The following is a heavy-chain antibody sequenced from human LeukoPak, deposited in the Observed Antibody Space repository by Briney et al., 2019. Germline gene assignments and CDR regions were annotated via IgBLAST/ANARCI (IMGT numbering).Heavy chain of an antibody. CDR2: IHHTGIT. CDR1: GYSISSAYS. J-gene: IGHJ4*02. Sequence: SETLSLTCVVSGYSISSAYSWGWIRQPPGKGLEGIGSIHHTGITHYNPSLKSRFTISLDTATNQFSLKVNSVPAADTAVYYCARQYTSGWDYWGQGTLVTVSS. D-gene: IGHD6-19*01. CDR3: ARQYTSGWDY. V-gene: IGHV4-38-2*01.